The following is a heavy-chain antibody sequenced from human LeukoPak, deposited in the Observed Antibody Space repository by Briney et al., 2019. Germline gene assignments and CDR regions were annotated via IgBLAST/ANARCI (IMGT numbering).Heavy chain of an antibody. CDR3: TRGLGGIRGGWFDP. Sequence: DSVKGRFTISRDNSKNTLYLQMTSLRPEDTAVYYCTRGLGGIRGGWFDPWGQGTLVTVSS. V-gene: IGHV3-30*01. J-gene: IGHJ5*02. D-gene: IGHD3-16*02.